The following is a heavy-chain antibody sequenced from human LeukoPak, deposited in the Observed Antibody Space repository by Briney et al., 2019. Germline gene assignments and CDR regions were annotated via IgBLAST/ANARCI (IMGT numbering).Heavy chain of an antibody. CDR2: ISGSGGST. D-gene: IGHD3-10*01. CDR3: AKTGSYYPVDYMDV. V-gene: IGHV3-23*01. Sequence: PGGTLRLSCAASGFTFSSYGMSWVRQAPGKGLEWVSAISGSGGSTYYADSVKGRFTISRDNSKNTLYLQMNSLRAEDTAVYYCAKTGSYYPVDYMDVWGKGTTVTISS. CDR1: GFTFSSYG. J-gene: IGHJ6*04.